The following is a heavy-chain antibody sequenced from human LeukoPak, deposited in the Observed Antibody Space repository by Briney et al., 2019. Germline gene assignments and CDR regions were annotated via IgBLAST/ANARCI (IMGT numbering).Heavy chain of an antibody. CDR3: ARGPVIEEYGTFDY. V-gene: IGHV3-30-3*01. CDR2: ISYDGSNK. D-gene: IGHD2-21*01. Sequence: GGSLRLSCAASGFTFSSYAMHWVRQAPGKGLEWVAVISYDGSNKYYADSVKGRFTISRDNSKNTLYLQMNSLRAEDTAVYYCARGPVIEEYGTFDYWGLGTLVTVSS. CDR1: GFTFSSYA. J-gene: IGHJ4*02.